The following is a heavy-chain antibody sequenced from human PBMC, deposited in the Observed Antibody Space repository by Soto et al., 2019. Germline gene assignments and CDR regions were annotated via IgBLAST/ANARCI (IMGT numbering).Heavy chain of an antibody. J-gene: IGHJ4*03. CDR2: ISTFKGDT. CDR1: GYTFIGYG. V-gene: IGHV1-18*01. Sequence: QVQLVQSGAEVKRPGASVRLSCKASGYTFIGYGISWVRQAPGQGLEWMGWISTFKGDTNYAQTLQGRLTLTADKTTNTTYMEMSSLKADDTAIYYCARHYGDY. D-gene: IGHD4-17*01. CDR3: ARHYGDY.